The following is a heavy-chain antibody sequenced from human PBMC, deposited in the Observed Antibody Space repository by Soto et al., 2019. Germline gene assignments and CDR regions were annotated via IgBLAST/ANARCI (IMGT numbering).Heavy chain of an antibody. V-gene: IGHV4-4*02. CDR1: GGSISSSNW. J-gene: IGHJ6*02. CDR2: IYHSGST. D-gene: IGHD4-17*01. CDR3: ARTRAKVTSSYYGLDG. Sequence: TLSLTCAFSGGSISSSNWWSLVRQPPGKGLEWIGEIYHSGSTNYNPSLKSRVTISVDKSKNQFSLKLSSVTAADTAVYYCARTRAKVTSSYYGLDGWRPGKTVTVSS.